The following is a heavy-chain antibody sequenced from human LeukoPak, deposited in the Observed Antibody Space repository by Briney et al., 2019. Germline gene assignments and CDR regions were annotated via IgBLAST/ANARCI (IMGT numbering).Heavy chain of an antibody. CDR1: GGSISSSSYY. CDR3: ERRAAARPRYFDL. V-gene: IGHV4-39*01. Sequence: SETLSLTCTVSGGSISSSSYYWGWIRQPPGKGLEWIGSIYYSGSTYYNPSLKSRVTISVDTSKNQFSLKLSSVTAADAAVYFFERRAAARPRYFDLWGRGTLVTVSS. CDR2: IYYSGST. D-gene: IGHD6-6*01. J-gene: IGHJ2*01.